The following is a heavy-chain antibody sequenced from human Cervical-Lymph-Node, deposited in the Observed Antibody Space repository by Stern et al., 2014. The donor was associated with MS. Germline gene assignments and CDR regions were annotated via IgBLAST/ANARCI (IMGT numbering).Heavy chain of an antibody. CDR3: AREATLIVVGIDY. CDR1: GYTFTAFF. CDR2: LDPNSDDP. D-gene: IGHD3-22*01. J-gene: IGHJ4*01. V-gene: IGHV1-2*06. Sequence: VQLVESGTKMQKPGASVKVSCKASGYTFTAFFIHWVRHVPGQGLEWMGRLDPNSDDPTYAQKFQDRVTLTRDTSIGTAYLELSRLTSADTAVYYCAREATLIVVGIDYWGHGTQVTVSS.